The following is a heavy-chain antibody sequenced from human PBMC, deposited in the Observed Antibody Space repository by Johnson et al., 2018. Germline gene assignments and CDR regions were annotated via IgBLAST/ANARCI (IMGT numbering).Heavy chain of an antibody. J-gene: IGHJ2*01. CDR2: LSPTGDNI. CDR1: GFSFSNFG. D-gene: IGHD3-10*01. Sequence: EVQLVESGGGLVQXGGSLRLSCAASGFSFSNFGMYWVRQAPGKGLEWVAALSPTGDNIPYANSVRGRFTISRDNSKNMLYLHMDSLSTEEKALYYCAKRDVKITDCYFDLWGRGTLGTVSS. CDR3: AKRDVKITDCYFDL. V-gene: IGHV3-23*04.